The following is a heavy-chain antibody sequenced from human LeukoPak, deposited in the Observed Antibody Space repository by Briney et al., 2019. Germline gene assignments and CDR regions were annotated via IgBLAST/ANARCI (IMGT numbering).Heavy chain of an antibody. J-gene: IGHJ4*02. D-gene: IGHD3-10*01. CDR3: AYHGGPFDY. Sequence: PSETLSLTCTDSGGSISSSSYYWGWIRQPPGKGLEWIGSIYYSGSTYYNPSLKSRVTISVDTSKNQFSPKLNSVTAADTAVYYCAYHGGPFDYWGQGTLVTVSS. CDR2: IYYSGST. CDR1: GGSISSSSYY. V-gene: IGHV4-39*01.